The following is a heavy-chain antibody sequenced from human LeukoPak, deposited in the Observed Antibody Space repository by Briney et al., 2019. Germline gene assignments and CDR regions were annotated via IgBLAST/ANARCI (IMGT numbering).Heavy chain of an antibody. D-gene: IGHD6-13*01. CDR3: AKDRRIAAAGKYGMDV. CDR1: GFTFDDYA. J-gene: IGHJ6*02. CDR2: IKWNSGSI. Sequence: GRSLRLSCAASGFTFDDYAMPWVRQAPGKGLEWVSTIKWNSGSIGYADSVKGRFTISRDNAKNSLYLQMNSPRPEDTALYYCAKDRRIAAAGKYGMDVWGQGTSVTVSS. V-gene: IGHV3-9*01.